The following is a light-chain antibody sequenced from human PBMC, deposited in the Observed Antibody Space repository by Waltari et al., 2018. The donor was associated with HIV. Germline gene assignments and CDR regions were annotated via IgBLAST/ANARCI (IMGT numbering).Light chain of an antibody. CDR2: KNN. J-gene: IGLJ1*01. V-gene: IGLV1-47*01. CDR3: ATWDDTLTGYV. Sequence: QSVLTQAPSASGTPGPRVTIPCSGSSFNIGCTHVCLYQEVPGTAPKLLIYKNNQRPSGVPDRFSGSKSGTSASLAISGLRSEDEADYYCATWDDTLTGYVFGTGTKVTVL. CDR1: SFNIGCTH.